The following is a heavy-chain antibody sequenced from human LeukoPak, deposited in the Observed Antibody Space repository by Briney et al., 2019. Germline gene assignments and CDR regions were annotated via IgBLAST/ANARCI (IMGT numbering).Heavy chain of an antibody. CDR1: GYTLTAYY. J-gene: IGHJ5*02. Sequence: SVKVSCKASGYTLTAYYIYWVRQTPGQGREWVGRVNPNSGGTHYAQNFHGRVTMTRETAINTAYIELSRMRSDDTAVYYCARGYCSGGTCYLVENWLDPWGQGTLVTVSS. CDR3: ARGYCSGGTCYLVENWLDP. V-gene: IGHV1-2*06. D-gene: IGHD2-15*01. CDR2: VNPNSGGT.